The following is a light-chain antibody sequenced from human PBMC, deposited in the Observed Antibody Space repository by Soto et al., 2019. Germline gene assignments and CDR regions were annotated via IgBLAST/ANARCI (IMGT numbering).Light chain of an antibody. J-gene: IGKJ2*01. CDR1: QSISNH. Sequence: DIQMTQSPSSLSASVGDRVIITCRASQSISNHLNWYQQKPGKAPKLLIYAASSLQSGVPSRFSGSGSGTDFTLTISSLQPEDFATYYCQQSYSTPYTFGQGTKVDI. CDR2: AAS. CDR3: QQSYSTPYT. V-gene: IGKV1-39*01.